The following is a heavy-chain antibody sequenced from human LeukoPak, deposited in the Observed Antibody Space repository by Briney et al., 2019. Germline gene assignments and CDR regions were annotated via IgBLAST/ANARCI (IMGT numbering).Heavy chain of an antibody. D-gene: IGHD2-15*01. CDR1: GGSISSGDYY. CDR3: ARADIVVVVAAPFDY. V-gene: IGHV4-30-4*01. CDR2: IYYSGST. Sequence: SETLSLTCTVSGGSISSGDYYWRWIRQPPGKGLEWIGYIYYSGSTYYNPSLKSRVTISVDTSKNQFSLKLSSVTAADTAVYYCARADIVVVVAAPFDYWGQGTLVTVSS. J-gene: IGHJ4*02.